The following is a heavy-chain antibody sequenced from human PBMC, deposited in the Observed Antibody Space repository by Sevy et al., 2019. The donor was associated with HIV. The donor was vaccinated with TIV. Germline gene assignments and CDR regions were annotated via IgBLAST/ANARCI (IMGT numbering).Heavy chain of an antibody. J-gene: IGHJ5*02. Sequence: ASVKVSCKASGYTYTSYGISWVRPAPRQGLEWMGWISAYNGNTNYAQKLQGRVTMTTDTSTSTAYMELRSLRSDDTAVYYCAVSLSSSWYHWFDPWGQGTLVTVSS. D-gene: IGHD6-13*01. V-gene: IGHV1-18*04. CDR2: ISAYNGNT. CDR1: GYTYTSYG. CDR3: AVSLSSSWYHWFDP.